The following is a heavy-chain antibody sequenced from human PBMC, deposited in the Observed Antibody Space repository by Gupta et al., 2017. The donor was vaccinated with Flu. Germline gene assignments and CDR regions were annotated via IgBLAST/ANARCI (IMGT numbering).Heavy chain of an antibody. J-gene: IGHJ3*02. V-gene: IGHV3-23*01. CDR2: SSGTGGST. D-gene: IGHD2-2*01. Sequence: EVQLLESGGGLVQPVGSLSLSCAASGFTFSSFAMSWVRQAPGKGLGWVSVSSGTGGSTYDADSVKGRFTISRDNSKNTLYLQMNSLRAEDTAVYYCAKDRWGYCSSTTCYFDAFDIWGQGTMVTVSS. CDR3: AKDRWGYCSSTTCYFDAFDI. CDR1: GFTFSSFA.